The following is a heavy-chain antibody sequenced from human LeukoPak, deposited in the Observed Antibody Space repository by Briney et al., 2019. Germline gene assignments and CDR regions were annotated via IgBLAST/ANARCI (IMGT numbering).Heavy chain of an antibody. CDR1: GFTFSSYA. Sequence: GGSLRLSCAASGFTFSSYAMSWVRQAPGKGLEWVSAISGSGGSTYYADSVKGRFTISRDNSKNTLYLQMNSLKTEDTAVYYCARVGYGGQNFDYWGQGTLVTVSS. J-gene: IGHJ4*02. CDR2: ISGSGGST. CDR3: ARVGYGGQNFDY. V-gene: IGHV3-23*01. D-gene: IGHD5-12*01.